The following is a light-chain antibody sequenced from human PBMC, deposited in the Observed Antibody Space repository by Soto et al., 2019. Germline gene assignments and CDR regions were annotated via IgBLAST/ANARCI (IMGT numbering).Light chain of an antibody. J-gene: IGKJ4*01. CDR3: LQHNSYPRT. CDR2: GAS. Sequence: DIQMTQSPSSLSASVGDRVTITCRASQGIGNELGWYQQKPGKAPRRLISGASRLQSGVPSRFSGGGSGTEFILTISSLQPEDFATYYCLQHNSYPRTFGGGTKVEVK. CDR1: QGIGNE. V-gene: IGKV1-17*01.